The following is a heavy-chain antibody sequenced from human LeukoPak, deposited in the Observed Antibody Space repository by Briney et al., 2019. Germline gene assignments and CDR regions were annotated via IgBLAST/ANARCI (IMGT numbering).Heavy chain of an antibody. CDR1: GDSVSSNSAA. CDR2: TYYKSKWYN. D-gene: IGHD1-1*01. J-gene: IGHJ6*02. V-gene: IGHV6-1*01. CDR3: ARGYVRYGMDV. Sequence: SQTLSLTCGISGDSVSSNSAAWNWLRQSPSRGLEWLGRTYYKSKWYNDYAVSVKSRITINPDTSKNQFSLQLNSVTPEDTAVYYCARGYVRYGMDVWGQGTTVTVPS.